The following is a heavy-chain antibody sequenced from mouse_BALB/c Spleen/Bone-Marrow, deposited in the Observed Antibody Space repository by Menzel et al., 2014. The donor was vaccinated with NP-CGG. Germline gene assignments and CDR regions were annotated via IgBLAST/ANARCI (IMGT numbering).Heavy chain of an antibody. CDR3: ARRVITTGPGFAY. Sequence: VQLQQSGPELMKPGASVKISCKASGYSFTSYYIHWVKQNHGKSLEWIGYIDPFNGVTIYNQKFKGKATLTADESSSTAYMHLSSLTSEDSAVYYCARRVITTGPGFAYWGQGTLVTVSA. CDR2: IDPFNGVT. D-gene: IGHD2-4*01. V-gene: IGHV1-28*01. J-gene: IGHJ3*01. CDR1: GYSFTSYY.